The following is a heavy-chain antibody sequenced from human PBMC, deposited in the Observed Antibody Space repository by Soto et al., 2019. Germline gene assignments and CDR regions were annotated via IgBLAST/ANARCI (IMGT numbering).Heavy chain of an antibody. CDR2: ISGYNGDT. D-gene: IGHD6-13*01. Sequence: ASVKVSCKASGYTFTRYGISWVRQAPGQGLEWMGWISGYNGDTKYAQKFQGRVTMTRDTSTSTVYMELSSLRSEDTAVYYCARVLQQVVQYYYYYGMDVWGQGTTVTVSS. J-gene: IGHJ6*02. CDR3: ARVLQQVVQYYYYYGMDV. CDR1: GYTFTRYG. V-gene: IGHV1-18*01.